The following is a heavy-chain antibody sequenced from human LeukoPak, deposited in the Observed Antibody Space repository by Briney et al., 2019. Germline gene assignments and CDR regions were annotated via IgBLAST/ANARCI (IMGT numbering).Heavy chain of an antibody. CDR2: IYTSGST. CDR3: ARETYSSSVDY. V-gene: IGHV4-4*09. Sequence: PSETLSLTCTVSGGSISSYYWSWIRQPPGKGLEWLGYIYTSGSTNYNPSLKSRVTISVDTSKNQFSLKLSSVTAADTAVYYCARETYSSSVDYWGQGTLVTVSS. J-gene: IGHJ4*02. D-gene: IGHD6-6*01. CDR1: GGSISSYY.